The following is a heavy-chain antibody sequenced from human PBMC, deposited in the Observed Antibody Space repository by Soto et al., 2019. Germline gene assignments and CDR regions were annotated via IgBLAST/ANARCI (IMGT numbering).Heavy chain of an antibody. D-gene: IGHD6-19*01. CDR1: GFTFSSYV. J-gene: IGHJ4*02. Sequence: QVQLVESGGGVVQPGRSLRLSCAASGFTFSSYVMHWVRQAPGKGLEWVAVVSNDGSNKDYADSVKGRFTISRDNSKNTLYLQMNSLRAEATAVYYCAKVLLTYTSGWYHPHFDYWGQGTLVTVSS. V-gene: IGHV3-30*18. CDR3: AKVLLTYTSGWYHPHFDY. CDR2: VSNDGSNK.